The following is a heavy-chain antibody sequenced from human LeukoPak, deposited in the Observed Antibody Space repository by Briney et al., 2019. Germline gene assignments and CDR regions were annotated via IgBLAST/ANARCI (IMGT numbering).Heavy chain of an antibody. CDR3: AKGTGYYYYYYMDV. V-gene: IGHV3-9*01. Sequence: GGSLRLSCAASGFTFDDYAMHWVRQAPGKGLEWVSGISWSSGSIGYADSVKGRFTISRDNAKNSLYLQMNSLRAEDTALYYCAKGTGYYYYYYMDVWGKGTTVTISS. D-gene: IGHD1-1*01. J-gene: IGHJ6*03. CDR2: ISWSSGSI. CDR1: GFTFDDYA.